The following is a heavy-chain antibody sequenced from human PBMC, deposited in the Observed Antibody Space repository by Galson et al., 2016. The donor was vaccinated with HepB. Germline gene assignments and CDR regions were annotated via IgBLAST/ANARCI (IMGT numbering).Heavy chain of an antibody. CDR3: AKDRAAAGPGWYFDL. CDR1: GFTFSSYA. Sequence: SLRLSYAASGFTFSSYAMSWVRQAPGTGLEWVSAISGSGGSTYYADSVKGRFTISRDNSKNTLYLQMNSLRAEDTAVYYCAKDRAAAGPGWYFDLWGRGTLVTVSS. J-gene: IGHJ2*01. V-gene: IGHV3-23*01. CDR2: ISGSGGST. D-gene: IGHD6-13*01.